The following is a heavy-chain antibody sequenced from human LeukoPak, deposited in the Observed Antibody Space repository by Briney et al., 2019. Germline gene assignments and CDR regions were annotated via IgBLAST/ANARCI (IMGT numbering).Heavy chain of an antibody. CDR2: TSSSGSTT. D-gene: IGHD2-8*01. CDR1: GFNFKNYE. Sequence: GGSLRLSCTVSGFNFKNYEMKWVRQAPGKALEWIAYTSSSGSTTKYADSVKGRFTMSRDNAKNSLFLQMNSLRAEDSALYYCARAPGVNYYYYMDVWGKGTTVTVSS. J-gene: IGHJ6*03. CDR3: ARAPGVNYYYYMDV. V-gene: IGHV3-48*03.